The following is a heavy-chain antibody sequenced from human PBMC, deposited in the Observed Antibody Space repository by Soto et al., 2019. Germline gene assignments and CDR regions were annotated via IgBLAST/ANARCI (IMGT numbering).Heavy chain of an antibody. CDR3: ARDKGDNWTPGAFDI. J-gene: IGHJ3*02. CDR1: GYTFTSYY. D-gene: IGHD1-20*01. Sequence: ASVKVSCKASGYTFTSYYMHWVRQAPGQGLEWMGIINPSGGSTSYAQKLQGRVTMTRDTSTSTVYMELSSLRSEDTAVYYCARDKGDNWTPGAFDIWGQGTMVTVSS. CDR2: INPSGGST. V-gene: IGHV1-46*03.